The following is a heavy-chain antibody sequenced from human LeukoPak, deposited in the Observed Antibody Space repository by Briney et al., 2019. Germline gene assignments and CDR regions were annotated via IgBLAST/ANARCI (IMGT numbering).Heavy chain of an antibody. CDR3: ARDLSYDSSGSFDY. CDR1: GFTVSSNY. Sequence: PGGSLRLSCAASGFTVSSNYMSWVRQAPGKGLEWVSVIYSGGSTYYADSVKGRFPISRDNSKNTLYLQMNSLRAEDTAVYYCARDLSYDSSGSFDYWGQGTLVTVSS. J-gene: IGHJ4*02. V-gene: IGHV3-66*02. CDR2: IYSGGST. D-gene: IGHD3-22*01.